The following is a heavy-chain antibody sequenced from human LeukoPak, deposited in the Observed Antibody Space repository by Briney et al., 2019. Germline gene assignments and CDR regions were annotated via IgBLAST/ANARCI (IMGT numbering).Heavy chain of an antibody. CDR3: ARRSTGLPAYDL. CDR1: GGSVNSDTYY. CDR2: IYYDGST. J-gene: IGHJ3*01. V-gene: IGHV4-39*02. Sequence: PSETLSLTCSVSGGSVNSDTYYWAWIRQPPGKGLEWIATIYYDGSTYYNPSLKSRLSISVDTSKDHFSLTLNSVTAADTAFYYCARRSTGLPAYDLWGRGTVVTVSS. D-gene: IGHD2-2*01.